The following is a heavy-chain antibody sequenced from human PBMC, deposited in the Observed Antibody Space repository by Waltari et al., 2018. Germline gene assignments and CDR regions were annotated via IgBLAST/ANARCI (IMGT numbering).Heavy chain of an antibody. Sequence: DVQLVESGGGLVKPGGSLGLSCAASCFPFSPSDMHWVRQAPGKGLEWVSSISGSSSSYIFYADSVKGRFTISRDNAKNSLFLQMNSLSAEDTAVYYCTRDLYGSGGDYFDPWGQGTLVTVSS. CDR1: CFPFSPSD. CDR3: TRDLYGSGGDYFDP. CDR2: ISGSSSSYI. J-gene: IGHJ4*02. D-gene: IGHD6-19*01. V-gene: IGHV3-21*01.